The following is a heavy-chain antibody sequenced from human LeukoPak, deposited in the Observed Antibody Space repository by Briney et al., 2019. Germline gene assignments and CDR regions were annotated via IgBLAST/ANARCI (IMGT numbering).Heavy chain of an antibody. D-gene: IGHD2/OR15-2a*01. V-gene: IGHV3-11*06. CDR2: ISSSGSST. Sequence: PGGSLRLSCAASGFTFSDYYMIWIRQAPGKGLEWISYISSSGSSTNYADSGKGRFTISRDNAKNSLYLQMNSLRTEDTAKYYCAAQGGEYGTLEEYWGQGTLVTVSS. CDR1: GFTFSDYY. J-gene: IGHJ4*02. CDR3: AAQGGEYGTLEEY.